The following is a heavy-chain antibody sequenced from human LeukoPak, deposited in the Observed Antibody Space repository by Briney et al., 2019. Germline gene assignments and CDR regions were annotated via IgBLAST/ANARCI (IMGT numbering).Heavy chain of an antibody. CDR3: AKTPRPSGPFDP. CDR2: ISYDGTNK. CDR1: GFTFSSYA. V-gene: IGHV3-30*04. D-gene: IGHD4-23*01. J-gene: IGHJ5*02. Sequence: PGGSLRLSCAASGFTFSSYAMHWVRQAPGKGLEWMAVISYDGTNKYYADSVKGRFTISRDNSKNTLYLQMNSLRAEDTAVYYCAKTPRPSGPFDPWGQGTLVTVSS.